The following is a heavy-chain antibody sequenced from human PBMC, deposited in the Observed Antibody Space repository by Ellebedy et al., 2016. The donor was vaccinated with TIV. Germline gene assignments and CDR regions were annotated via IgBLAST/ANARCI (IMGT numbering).Heavy chain of an antibody. J-gene: IGHJ4*02. V-gene: IGHV3-7*01. D-gene: IGHD2-2*01. CDR2: IKQDGGER. CDR1: GFSFSHYW. Sequence: GESLKISCVASGFSFSHYWMAWVRQAPGKGTEWVANIKQDGGERYYVDSVKGRFIISRDKAKNSLDLQMNSLRAEDTAVYYCARDKIEVPTHYDYWGQGILVTVSS. CDR3: ARDKIEVPTHYDY.